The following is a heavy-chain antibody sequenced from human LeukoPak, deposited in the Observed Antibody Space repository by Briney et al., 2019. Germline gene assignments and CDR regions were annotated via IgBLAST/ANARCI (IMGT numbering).Heavy chain of an antibody. CDR3: ARVRSTCVSGSYSLWYGMDV. V-gene: IGHV4-34*01. CDR1: GGSFSDYY. CDR2: INHSGST. Sequence: SETLSLTCAVYGGSFSDYYWSWIRQPPGKGLEWIGEINHSGSTNYNPSLKSRVTISVDTSKSQFSLKWSSVTAADTALYYCARVRSTCVSGSYSLWYGMDVWGQGTTVTVSS. D-gene: IGHD1-26*01. J-gene: IGHJ6*02.